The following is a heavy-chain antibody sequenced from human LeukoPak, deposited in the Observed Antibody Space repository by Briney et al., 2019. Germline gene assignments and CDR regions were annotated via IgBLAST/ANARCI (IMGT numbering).Heavy chain of an antibody. CDR1: GFTFTDYW. V-gene: IGHV3-7*01. D-gene: IGHD5-18*01. CDR2: IRQDGGAT. J-gene: IGHJ3*01. CDR3: ATSKDTAGGPY. Sequence: GGSLRLSCAASGFTFTDYWMTWVRQAPGQGLEWMANIRQDGGATYYGDSVKGRFIISRDNAKNSLFLQMNNLRAEDTAVYYCATSKDTAGGPYWGQGTMVTVSS.